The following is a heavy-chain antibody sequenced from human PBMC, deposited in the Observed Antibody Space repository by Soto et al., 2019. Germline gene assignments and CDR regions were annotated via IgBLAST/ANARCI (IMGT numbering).Heavy chain of an antibody. CDR2: IHRGGST. Sequence: GGSLRLSCAASGFTVGNNYMIWVRQAPGKGLEWVSIIHRGGSTSYADSVKGRFTISRDSSKSILYLQINGLTADDTAVYYCARSANTYGSPFGYWGQGALVTVSS. CDR3: ARSANTYGSPFGY. D-gene: IGHD3-10*01. CDR1: GFTVGNNY. J-gene: IGHJ4*02. V-gene: IGHV3-66*01.